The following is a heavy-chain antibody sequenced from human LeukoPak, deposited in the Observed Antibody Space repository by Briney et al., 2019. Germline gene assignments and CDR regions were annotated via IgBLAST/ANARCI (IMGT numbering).Heavy chain of an antibody. D-gene: IGHD3-3*01. CDR3: AKDFGITIFGVVIRNHYYYGMDV. CDR2: ISYDGSNK. V-gene: IGHV3-30*18. CDR1: GFTFSSYG. Sequence: RSLRLSCAASGFTFSSYGMHWVRQAPGKGLEWVAVISYDGSNKYYADSVKGRFTISRDNSKNTLYLQMNSLRAGDTAVYYCAKDFGITIFGVVIRNHYYYGMDVWGQGTTVTVSS. J-gene: IGHJ6*02.